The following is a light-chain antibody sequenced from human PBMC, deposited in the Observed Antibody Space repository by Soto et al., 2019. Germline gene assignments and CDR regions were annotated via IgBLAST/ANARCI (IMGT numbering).Light chain of an antibody. J-gene: IGKJ1*01. CDR3: QQCSIFWT. Sequence: DIHMTQSPSSLSASVGDRVRITCRASQSISSYLNWYQQKPGKAPKLLIYAASSLQSGVPSRFSGSGSGTEFTLTISSLQPDDFATYYCQQCSIFWTFGQGTKVDIK. CDR2: AAS. V-gene: IGKV1-39*01. CDR1: QSISSY.